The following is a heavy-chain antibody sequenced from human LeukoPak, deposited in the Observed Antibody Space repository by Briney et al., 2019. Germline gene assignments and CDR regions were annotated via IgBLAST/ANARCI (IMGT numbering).Heavy chain of an antibody. CDR1: GGTFSSYA. J-gene: IGHJ5*02. V-gene: IGHV1-46*01. D-gene: IGHD6-13*01. CDR3: ARDKNEQQNDWFDP. Sequence: ASVKVSCKASGGTFSSYAISWVRQAPGQGLEWMGIINPSGGSTSYAQKFQGRVTITRDTSTSTVYMELSSLKSEDTAMYYCARDKNEQQNDWFDPWGQGTLVTVSS. CDR2: INPSGGST.